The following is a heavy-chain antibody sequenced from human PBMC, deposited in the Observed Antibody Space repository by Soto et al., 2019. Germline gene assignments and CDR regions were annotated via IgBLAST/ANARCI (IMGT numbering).Heavy chain of an antibody. Sequence: QLQLQESGSGLVKPSQTLSLTCAVSGGSISSGGYSWSWIRQPPGKGLEWLGYIYPSGSTYYNPSLKSRVTISVDRYKNQFSLKLSSVTAADTAVYYCARDQSGYYDSSGYYWHAFDIWGQGTMVTVSS. CDR2: IYPSGST. D-gene: IGHD3-22*01. CDR1: GGSISSGGYS. J-gene: IGHJ3*02. CDR3: ARDQSGYYDSSGYYWHAFDI. V-gene: IGHV4-30-2*01.